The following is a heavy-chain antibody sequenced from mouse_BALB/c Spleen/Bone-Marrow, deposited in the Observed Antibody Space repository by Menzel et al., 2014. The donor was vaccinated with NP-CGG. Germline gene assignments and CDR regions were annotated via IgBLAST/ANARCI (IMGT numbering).Heavy chain of an antibody. V-gene: IGHV1-80*01. CDR1: GYAFSVYW. CDR2: IYPGDGDT. J-gene: IGHJ2*01. Sequence: VQGVESGAELVRPGSSVKISCKASGYAFSVYWMNWVKQRPGQGLEWIGQIYPGDGDTNYNGKFKGRATLTADKSSNTAYMQLSSLTSEDSAVYFCARGEISVDYWGQGTTLTVSS. CDR3: ARGEISVDY.